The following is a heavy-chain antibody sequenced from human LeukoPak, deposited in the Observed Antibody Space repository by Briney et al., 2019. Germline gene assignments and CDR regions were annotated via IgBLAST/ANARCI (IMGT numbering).Heavy chain of an antibody. V-gene: IGHV3-15*01. CDR3: ATFIPNYYYDISPRLDY. D-gene: IGHD3-22*01. CDR1: GFTFSNAW. Sequence: GGSLRLSCTASGFTFSNAWMSWVRQAPGKGLEWVGRIKSRTDGGTTDYAAPVKGRFTISRDDSKNTVFLQMNSLKTADTALYYCATFIPNYYYDISPRLDYWGQGTLVTVSS. J-gene: IGHJ4*02. CDR2: IKSRTDGGTT.